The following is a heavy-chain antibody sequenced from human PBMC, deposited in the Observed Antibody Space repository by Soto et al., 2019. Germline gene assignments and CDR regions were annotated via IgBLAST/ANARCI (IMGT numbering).Heavy chain of an antibody. V-gene: IGHV4-59*01. Sequence: SETLALTCTVSGGSISSYYWSWIRQPPGKGLEWIGYIYYSGSTNYNPSLKSRVTISVDTSKNQFSLKLSSVTAADTAVYYCARGPYYYEMDVWGKGTTVTSPQ. J-gene: IGHJ6*04. CDR3: ARGPYYYEMDV. CDR1: GGSISSYY. CDR2: IYYSGST.